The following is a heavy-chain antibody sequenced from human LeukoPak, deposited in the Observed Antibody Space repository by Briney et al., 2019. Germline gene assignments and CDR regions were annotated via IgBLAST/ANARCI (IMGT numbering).Heavy chain of an antibody. Sequence: SETLSLTCAVYGGSFSGYYWSWFRRPPGKGLENIGYIHSSGSTNYNSSYKSRVTVSLEMSKNQFSLSLSSVTAADTAVYYCARDPGDTDWYNFDFWGQGILVTVSS. CDR2: IHSSGST. V-gene: IGHV4-59*01. J-gene: IGHJ4*02. D-gene: IGHD3-9*01. CDR1: GGSFSGYY. CDR3: ARDPGDTDWYNFDF.